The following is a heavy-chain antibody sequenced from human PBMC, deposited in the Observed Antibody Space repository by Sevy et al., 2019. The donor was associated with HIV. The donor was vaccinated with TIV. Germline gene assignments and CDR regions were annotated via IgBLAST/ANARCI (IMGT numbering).Heavy chain of an antibody. J-gene: IGHJ4*02. D-gene: IGHD3-10*01. Sequence: ASVKVSCKASGGTFSSYAISWVRQAPGQGLEWMGGIIPIFGTANYAQKFQGRVTITADKSTSTAYMELSSLRSEDTAVYYCARDAGWGSYGSGGYCFDYWGQGTLVTVSS. CDR2: IIPIFGTA. CDR3: ARDAGWGSYGSGGYCFDY. V-gene: IGHV1-69*06. CDR1: GGTFSSYA.